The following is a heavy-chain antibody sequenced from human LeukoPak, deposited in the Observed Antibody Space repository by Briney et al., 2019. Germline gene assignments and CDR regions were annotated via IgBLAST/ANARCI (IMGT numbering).Heavy chain of an antibody. CDR3: APYNSPTTPSPPFDY. D-gene: IGHD5-24*01. CDR2: INPNSGDT. Sequence: GASVKVSCKASGYTFTDFYMHWVRQAPGQGPEWMGWINPNSGDTEYAQKFQGRVTMTRDTSISTAYMELSSLSSDDTALYYCAPYNSPTTPSPPFDYWGQGSLVTVSS. CDR1: GYTFTDFY. V-gene: IGHV1-2*02. J-gene: IGHJ4*02.